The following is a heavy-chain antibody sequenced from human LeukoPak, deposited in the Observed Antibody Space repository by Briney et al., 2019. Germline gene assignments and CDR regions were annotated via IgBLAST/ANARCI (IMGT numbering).Heavy chain of an antibody. V-gene: IGHV5-51*01. CDR1: GYSLTSYW. CDR2: IYPGDSDT. CDR3: ARPSGPPPNPDAFDI. J-gene: IGHJ3*02. Sequence: GESLKISCKGSGYSLTSYWIGWVRQMPGKGLEWMGIIYPGDSDTRYSPSFQGQVTISADKSISTAYLQWSSLKASDTAMYYCARPSGPPPNPDAFDIWGQGTMVTVSS.